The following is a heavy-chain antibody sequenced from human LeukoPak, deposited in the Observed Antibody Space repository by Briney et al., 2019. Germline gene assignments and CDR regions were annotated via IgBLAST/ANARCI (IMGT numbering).Heavy chain of an antibody. J-gene: IGHJ4*02. CDR1: GFTVSNNY. V-gene: IGHV3-66*02. Sequence: PGGSLRLSCVASGFTVSNNYMSWVRQAPGKGLEWVSVIYNGGSTYYADSVKGRFTISRDNSKNTLYLQMNSLRAEDTAVYYCTRDRRYGFWSAYSLGYWGQGTLVTVSS. CDR3: TRDRRYGFWSAYSLGY. D-gene: IGHD3-3*01. CDR2: IYNGGST.